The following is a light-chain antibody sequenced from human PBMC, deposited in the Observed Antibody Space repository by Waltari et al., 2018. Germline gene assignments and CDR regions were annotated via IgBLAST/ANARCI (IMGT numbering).Light chain of an antibody. CDR3: CSSAGSSLFLL. Sequence: QSALTQPASMSGSPGQSITISCLVTSSNVGTNDFVSWYQQRPGNAPKLLIYEAFKRPSGVSNRFSGSKSGNTASLTISGLQPEDGADYYCCSSAGSSLFLLFGGGTRLTVL. CDR2: EAF. J-gene: IGLJ3*02. CDR1: SSNVGTNDF. V-gene: IGLV2-23*01.